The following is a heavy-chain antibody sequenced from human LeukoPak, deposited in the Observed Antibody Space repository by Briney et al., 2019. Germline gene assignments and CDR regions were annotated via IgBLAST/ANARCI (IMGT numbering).Heavy chain of an antibody. Sequence: PGGSLRLSCEASGYTFSGYWMHWVRQAPGKGLVWVSRINPDGSTTTYADSVKGRFTISRDSAKNTLYLQMNSLRAEDTAVYYCSRATYYNQRNGYLPVYCFDYWGQGTLVTVSS. CDR1: GYTFSGYW. V-gene: IGHV3-74*01. D-gene: IGHD3-22*01. J-gene: IGHJ4*02. CDR3: SRATYYNQRNGYLPVYCFDY. CDR2: INPDGSTT.